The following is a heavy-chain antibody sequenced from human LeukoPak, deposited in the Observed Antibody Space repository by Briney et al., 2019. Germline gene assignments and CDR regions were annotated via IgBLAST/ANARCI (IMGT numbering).Heavy chain of an antibody. V-gene: IGHV1-3*01. CDR1: GYTFTSYA. J-gene: IGHJ4*02. CDR3: AKDRGGTGDFDY. CDR2: INPDNGNA. Sequence: ASVKVSCKASGYTFTSYAMHWVRQAPGQRLEWMGWINPDNGNAEYSQKFQGRVTITRDPSATTAYMELSSLRSEDMAVYYCAKDRGGTGDFDYWGQGTLVTVSS. D-gene: IGHD3-10*01.